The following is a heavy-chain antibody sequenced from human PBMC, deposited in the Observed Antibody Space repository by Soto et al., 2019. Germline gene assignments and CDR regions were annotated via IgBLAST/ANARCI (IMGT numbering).Heavy chain of an antibody. CDR1: GDSVSSNSAT. CDR2: TYYRSKWYY. V-gene: IGHV6-1*01. Sequence: SQTLSLTCAISGDSVSSNSATWNLIRQSPSRGLEWLGRTYYRSKWYYDYAVSVKSRITTNPDTSKNQFSLQLNSVTPEDTAVYYCARDPVTAADYFDYWGPGTLVTVSS. CDR3: ARDPVTAADYFDY. D-gene: IGHD6-13*01. J-gene: IGHJ4*02.